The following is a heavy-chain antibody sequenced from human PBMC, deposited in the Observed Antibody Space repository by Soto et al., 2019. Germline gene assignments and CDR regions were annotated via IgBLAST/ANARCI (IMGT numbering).Heavy chain of an antibody. V-gene: IGHV4-30-4*01. Sequence: SETLSLTCTVSGGSISSGDYYWSWIRQPPGKGLEWIGYIYYSGSTYYNPSLKSRVTISVDTSKNQFSLKLSSVTAADTAVYYCAREGVLLWFGELSGHYYGMDVWGQGTTVTVYS. CDR3: AREGVLLWFGELSGHYYGMDV. CDR2: IYYSGST. D-gene: IGHD3-10*01. CDR1: GGSISSGDYY. J-gene: IGHJ6*02.